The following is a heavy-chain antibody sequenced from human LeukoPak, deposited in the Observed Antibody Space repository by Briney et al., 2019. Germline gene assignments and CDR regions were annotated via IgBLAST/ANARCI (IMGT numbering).Heavy chain of an antibody. CDR2: INPNSGGT. Sequence: ASVKVSCKASGYTFTGYYMHWVRQAPGQGLEWMGWINPNSGGTNYSQKFQDRVTMTRDTSISTAYMELSRLRSDDTAVYYCAGDSYYYDSSGYTENWGQGTLVTVSS. V-gene: IGHV1-2*02. CDR1: GYTFTGYY. CDR3: AGDSYYYDSSGYTEN. J-gene: IGHJ4*02. D-gene: IGHD3-22*01.